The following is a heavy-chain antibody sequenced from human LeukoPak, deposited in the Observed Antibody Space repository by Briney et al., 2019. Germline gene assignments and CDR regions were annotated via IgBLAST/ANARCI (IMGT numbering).Heavy chain of an antibody. Sequence: SVKVSCKASGDNFSSYVITWVRQAPGQGLEWMGRIIPTFDVANFAQIFKGRVTITADKSTNTAYMELSSLRSEDTAVYYCAREKMYGDYVDLSMGPEVDPWGQGTLVTVSS. CDR3: AREKMYGDYVDLSMGPEVDP. V-gene: IGHV1-69*04. CDR1: GDNFSSYV. J-gene: IGHJ5*02. D-gene: IGHD4-17*01. CDR2: IIPTFDVA.